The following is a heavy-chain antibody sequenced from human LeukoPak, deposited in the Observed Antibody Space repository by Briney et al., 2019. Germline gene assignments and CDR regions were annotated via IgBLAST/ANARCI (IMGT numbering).Heavy chain of an antibody. V-gene: IGHV6-1*01. CDR1: GDSVSSNSAA. D-gene: IGHD3-16*02. CDR2: TYYRSKWYN. CDR3: ARDPGLRLGELSVNWFDP. Sequence: SQTLSLTCAISGDSVSSNSAAWNWSRQSPSRGLEWLGRTYYRSKWYNDYAVSVKSRITINPDTSKNQFSLQLNSVTPEDTAVYYCARDPGLRLGELSVNWFDPWGQGTLVTVSS. J-gene: IGHJ5*02.